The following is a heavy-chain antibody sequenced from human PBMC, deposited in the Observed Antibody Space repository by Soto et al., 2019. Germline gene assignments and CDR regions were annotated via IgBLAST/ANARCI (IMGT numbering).Heavy chain of an antibody. CDR3: ATSNAPNGPFYYYYGTDV. CDR1: GYSFTGYW. CDR2: ITPGDSDT. D-gene: IGHD3-3*02. Sequence: GASLRISRNGSGYSFTGYWIGCVRQRPGKGLEWMGIITPGDSDTRYSPSFQGQVTISADKSINTAYLQWSSLKASDTAMYYCATSNAPNGPFYYYYGTDVWRQGTTVTVSS. V-gene: IGHV5-51*01. J-gene: IGHJ6*02.